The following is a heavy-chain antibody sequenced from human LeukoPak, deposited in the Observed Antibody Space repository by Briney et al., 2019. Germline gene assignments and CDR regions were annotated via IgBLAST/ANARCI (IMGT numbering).Heavy chain of an antibody. CDR2: IYYSGNS. Sequence: SETLSLTCTVSGGSIRSNYYWGWIRQPPGKGLEWIGSIYYSGNSYYNPSLKSRVTMSIDTSKNQFSLKLSSVTAADTAVYYCARDKGSSSSWSATSFDYWGQGTLVTVSS. CDR3: ARDKGSSSSWSATSFDY. V-gene: IGHV4-39*07. J-gene: IGHJ4*02. D-gene: IGHD6-13*01. CDR1: GGSIRSNYY.